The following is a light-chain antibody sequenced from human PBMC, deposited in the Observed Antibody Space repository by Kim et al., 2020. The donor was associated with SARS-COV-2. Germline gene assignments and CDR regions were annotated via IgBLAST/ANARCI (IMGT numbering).Light chain of an antibody. V-gene: IGKV1-5*03. CDR2: KAS. CDR1: QNINNW. J-gene: IGKJ4*01. Sequence: DIQMTQSPSTLSASVGDRVTITCRASQNINNWLGWYQQKPGKAPNLLIYKASSLESGVPSKFSGSGSGTEFTLTISSLQPDDFATYYCQQYDSYTLTFGGGTKMDI. CDR3: QQYDSYTLT.